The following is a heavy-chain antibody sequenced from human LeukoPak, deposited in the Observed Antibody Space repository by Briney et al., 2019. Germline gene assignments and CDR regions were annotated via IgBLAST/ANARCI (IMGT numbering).Heavy chain of an antibody. V-gene: IGHV3-23*01. J-gene: IGHJ6*03. CDR1: GLTFSNYA. D-gene: IGHD6-6*01. CDR2: ISGSGVTT. Sequence: PGGSLSLSCAASGLTFSNYAVSWVRQASGKGLEWVSIISGSGVTTHYADSVKGRFIISRDNSKNTLYLHMNSLRAEDTAVYFCAKRPRPYTTSSEIYYYYYMDVWGKGTTVTVSS. CDR3: AKRPRPYTTSSEIYYYYYMDV.